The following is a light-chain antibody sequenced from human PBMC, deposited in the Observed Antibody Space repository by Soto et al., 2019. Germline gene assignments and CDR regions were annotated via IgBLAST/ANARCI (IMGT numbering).Light chain of an antibody. J-gene: IGKJ4*01. CDR2: EVS. CDR3: MQASQLPLT. V-gene: IGKV2D-29*01. Sequence: DIVMTQTPLSLSVTPGQTASISCKSSQSLLHSGGRTYLYWYLQKAGQPPRLLITEVSNRFSGVPDRFSGSGSGTDFTLKISRVEAEDVGDYYCMQASQLPLTFGGGTKVEI. CDR1: QSLLHSGGRTY.